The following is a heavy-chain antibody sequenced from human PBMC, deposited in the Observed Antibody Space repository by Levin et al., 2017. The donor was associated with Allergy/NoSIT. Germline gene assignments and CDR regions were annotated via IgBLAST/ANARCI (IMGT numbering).Heavy chain of an antibody. D-gene: IGHD6-19*01. J-gene: IGHJ3*02. CDR2: IYYTGST. CDR1: GGSISSYY. V-gene: IGHV4-59*01. CDR3: ARDQSRYSGWLKGDAFDI. Sequence: ESLKISCTVSGGSISSYYWSWIRQPPGKGLEWIGYIYYTGSTNYNPSLKSRVSISVDTSKNQFSLKLSSVTAADTAVYYCARDQSRYSGWLKGDAFDIWGRGTMVTVSS.